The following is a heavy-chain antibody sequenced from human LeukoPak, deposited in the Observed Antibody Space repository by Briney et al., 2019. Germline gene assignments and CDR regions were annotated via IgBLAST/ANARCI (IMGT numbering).Heavy chain of an antibody. CDR1: GITLSDKA. Sequence: GGSLRLSCTASGITLSDKAVSWVRQAPGKGLEWVGFIRSKSYGGTIEYVASVKGRFTIPSDDTKRIAYLQTNSLKTDDTVLYYGARRWEGLPGGPSTSYFDYWVQGTLVTV. V-gene: IGHV3-49*04. CDR2: IRSKSYGGTI. CDR3: ARRWEGLPGGPSTSYFDY. D-gene: IGHD1-26*01. J-gene: IGHJ4*02.